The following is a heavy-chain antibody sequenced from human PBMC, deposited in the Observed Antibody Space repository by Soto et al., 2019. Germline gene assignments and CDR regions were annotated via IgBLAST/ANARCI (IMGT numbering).Heavy chain of an antibody. CDR3: VRGGSHSFDY. CDR2: IKEDGSEK. Sequence: ESGGGLVQPGGSLRLSCAASGFIFSNFWMSWVRQAPGKGLEWVANIKEDGSEKYNVDSVKGRFTISRDNVKNLMYLQMDSLRAEDTAVYKCVRGGSHSFDYCGQGTLVTVSS. CDR1: GFIFSNFW. V-gene: IGHV3-7*05. D-gene: IGHD1-26*01. J-gene: IGHJ4*02.